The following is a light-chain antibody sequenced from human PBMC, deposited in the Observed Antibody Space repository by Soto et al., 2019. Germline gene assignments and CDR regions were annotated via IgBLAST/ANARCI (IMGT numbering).Light chain of an antibody. J-gene: IGKJ5*01. CDR1: ESVSRN. Sequence: SPATLSVSPGERATLSCRASESVSRNLAWYQQKPGQAPRLLIYDASTRATGIPDRFSGGGSGTEFTLTISSLQPEDFVVYYCQQYNSWPPITFGQGTRLEIK. CDR3: QQYNSWPPIT. V-gene: IGKV3-15*01. CDR2: DAS.